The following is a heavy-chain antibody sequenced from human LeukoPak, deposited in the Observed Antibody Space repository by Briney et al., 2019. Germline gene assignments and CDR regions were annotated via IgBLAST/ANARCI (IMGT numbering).Heavy chain of an antibody. Sequence: TGGSPRLSCAASGFTFSSYGMHWVRQAPGKGPEWVAVISYDGSNKYYADSVKGRFTISRDNSKNTLYLQMNSLRAEDTAVYYCAKDLIVVVITTGFDYWGQGTLVTVSS. D-gene: IGHD3-22*01. J-gene: IGHJ4*02. CDR1: GFTFSSYG. V-gene: IGHV3-30*18. CDR3: AKDLIVVVITTGFDY. CDR2: ISYDGSNK.